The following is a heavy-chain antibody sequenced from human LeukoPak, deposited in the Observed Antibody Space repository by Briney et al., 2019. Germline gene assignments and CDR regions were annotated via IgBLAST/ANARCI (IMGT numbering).Heavy chain of an antibody. J-gene: IGHJ6*02. D-gene: IGHD3-9*01. CDR1: GFTFSSYA. Sequence: GGSLRLSCAASGFTFSSYAMSWVRQAPGKGLEWVSTVSSGDGITYYADSVKGRFTVSRDNSQHTLYLQVSSLRAEDTAVYFCAKSVFHIMTDYYFALDVWGQGTTVTVSS. V-gene: IGHV3-23*01. CDR3: AKSVFHIMTDYYFALDV. CDR2: VSSGDGIT.